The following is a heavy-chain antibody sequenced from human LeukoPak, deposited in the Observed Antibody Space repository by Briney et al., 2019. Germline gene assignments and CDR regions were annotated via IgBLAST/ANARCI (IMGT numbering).Heavy chain of an antibody. CDR1: GFTFSSYA. V-gene: IGHV3-23*01. D-gene: IGHD6-13*01. CDR2: ISGSGGST. J-gene: IGHJ4*02. Sequence: PGGSLRLSCAASGFTFSSYAMSWVRQAPGKGLGWVSAISGSGGSTYYADSVKGRFTISRDNSKNTLYLQMNSLRAEDTAVYYCAKDRSSWVYYFDYWGQGTLVTVSS. CDR3: AKDRSSWVYYFDY.